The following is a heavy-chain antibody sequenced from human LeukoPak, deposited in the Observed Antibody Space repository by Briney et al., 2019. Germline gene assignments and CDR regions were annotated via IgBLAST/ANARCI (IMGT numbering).Heavy chain of an antibody. CDR3: ARLRGYSYGHPDY. J-gene: IGHJ4*02. Sequence: GGSLRLSCAASGFTFSSYAMSWVRQAPGKGLEWVSAISGSGGSTYYADSVKGRFTISRDNSKNTLYLQMNSLRAEDTAVYYCARLRGYSYGHPDYWGQGTLVTVSS. CDR1: GFTFSSYA. D-gene: IGHD5-18*01. CDR2: ISGSGGST. V-gene: IGHV3-23*01.